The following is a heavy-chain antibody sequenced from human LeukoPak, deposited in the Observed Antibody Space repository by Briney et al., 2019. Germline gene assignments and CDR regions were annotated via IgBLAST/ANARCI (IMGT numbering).Heavy chain of an antibody. CDR2: VSYDGSNK. D-gene: IGHD3-10*01. V-gene: IGHV3-30-3*01. CDR1: GFTFSSYV. Sequence: GGSLRLSCAASGFTFSSYVMHWVRQAAGKGLEWVAVVSYDGSNKYYADSVKGRFTISRDNSKNTLYLQMNSLRAEDTAVYYCARGSWRLVRGAASFESWGQGTLVTVSS. J-gene: IGHJ4*02. CDR3: ARGSWRLVRGAASFES.